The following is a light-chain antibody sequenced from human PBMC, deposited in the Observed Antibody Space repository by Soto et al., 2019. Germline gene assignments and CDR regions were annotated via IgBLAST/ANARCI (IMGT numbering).Light chain of an antibody. V-gene: IGKV3-11*01. Sequence: EIVMTQSPATLSVSPGERATLSCRASQSVRSKLAWYQQKPGQAPRLLIYDASNRATGIPARFSGSGSGTDFTLTISSLEPEDFALYYCQQRSNWPPFTFGPGTKVDIK. J-gene: IGKJ3*01. CDR2: DAS. CDR3: QQRSNWPPFT. CDR1: QSVRSK.